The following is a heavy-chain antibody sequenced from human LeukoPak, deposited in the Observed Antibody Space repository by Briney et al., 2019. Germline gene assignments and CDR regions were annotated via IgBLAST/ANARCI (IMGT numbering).Heavy chain of an antibody. CDR2: ISSSSSYI. CDR3: ARDWVGSFDAFDV. Sequence: GGSLRLSCAASGFTFSSYSMNWVRQAPGKGLEWVSSISSSSSYIYYADSVKGRLTISRDNAKNSLYLQMNSLRAEDTAVYYCARDWVGSFDAFDVWGQGTMVTVSS. V-gene: IGHV3-21*04. D-gene: IGHD6-25*01. J-gene: IGHJ3*01. CDR1: GFTFSSYS.